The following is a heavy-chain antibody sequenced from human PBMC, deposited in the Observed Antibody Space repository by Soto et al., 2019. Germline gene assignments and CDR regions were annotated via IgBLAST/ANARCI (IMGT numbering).Heavy chain of an antibody. D-gene: IGHD1-26*01. CDR3: SRDGSLRMGV. V-gene: IGHV3-21*01. CDR2: ISSSSSYI. J-gene: IGHJ6*02. CDR1: GFSSCSYR. Sequence: GWSRRRSCGASGFSSCSYRMNWVRQAPGKGLEWVSSISSSSSYIYYADSVKGRFTISRDNAKNSLYLQMNSLRAEDTAVYYCSRDGSLRMGVWSQVSTVTVS.